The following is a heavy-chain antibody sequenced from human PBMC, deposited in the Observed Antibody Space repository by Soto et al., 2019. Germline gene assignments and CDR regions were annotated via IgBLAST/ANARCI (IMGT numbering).Heavy chain of an antibody. CDR1: GYSFTSYW. D-gene: IGHD6-19*01. J-gene: IGHJ6*02. V-gene: IGHV5-51*01. CDR2: IYPGDSDT. CDR3: ARLGSSGLQSVYYYYGMDV. Sequence: PGESLKISCKGSGYSFTSYWIGWVRQMPGKGLEWMGIIYPGDSDTRYSPSFQSQVTISADKSISTAYLQWSSLKASDTAMYYCARLGSSGLQSVYYYYGMDVWGQGTTVTVSS.